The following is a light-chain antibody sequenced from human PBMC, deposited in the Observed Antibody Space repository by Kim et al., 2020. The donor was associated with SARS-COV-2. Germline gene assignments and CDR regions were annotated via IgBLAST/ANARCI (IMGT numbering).Light chain of an antibody. Sequence: ALGQTVRITCQGDSLRSDYASWYQQKPGQAPVLVIYGKNNRPSGIPDRFSGSSSGNTASLTITGAQAEDEADYYCNSRDSSDNHWVFGGGTQLTVL. V-gene: IGLV3-19*01. CDR1: SLRSDY. CDR2: GKN. J-gene: IGLJ3*02. CDR3: NSRDSSDNHWV.